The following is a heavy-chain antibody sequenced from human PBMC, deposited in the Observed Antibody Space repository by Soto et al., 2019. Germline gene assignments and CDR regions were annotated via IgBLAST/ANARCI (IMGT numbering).Heavy chain of an antibody. D-gene: IGHD2-2*01. J-gene: IGHJ4*02. CDR1: GATLSSYA. CDR3: VRVVAIPCDPGH. Sequence: QVQLVQSGAEVRQPASSVKVSCKTSGATLSSYAISWVRQAPGQGLEWMGGIVPIVGTTTYTQKFQGRFTITADEATSTAYMQFSRLRSDDTAVYYCVRVVAIPCDPGHWGQGTLVTVSS. V-gene: IGHV1-69*12. CDR2: IVPIVGTT.